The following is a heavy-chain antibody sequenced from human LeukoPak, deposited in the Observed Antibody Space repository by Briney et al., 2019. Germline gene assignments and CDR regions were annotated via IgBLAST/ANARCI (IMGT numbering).Heavy chain of an antibody. V-gene: IGHV3-13*04. CDR2: MGKTAGDT. CDR3: ARGAAGFDY. D-gene: IGHD6-13*01. J-gene: IGHJ4*02. CDR1: GFTFSIYD. Sequence: GGSLRLSCAASGFTFSIYDMHRVRHATGKGLEWVSGMGKTAGDTYYSGSVKGRFTISRENAENSVYLEMNSLEAGDTAVYYCARGAAGFDYWGQGTLVSVSS.